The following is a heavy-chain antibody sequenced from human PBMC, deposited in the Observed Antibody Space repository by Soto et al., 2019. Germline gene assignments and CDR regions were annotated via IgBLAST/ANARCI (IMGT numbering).Heavy chain of an antibody. D-gene: IGHD3-22*01. CDR1: GFTFTISA. J-gene: IGHJ3*02. CDR3: AADRTIVVALDAFDI. Sequence: VKVSCKASGFTFTISAMQWVRQARGQRLEWIGWIVVGSGNTNYAQKFQERVTITRDMSTSTAYMELSSLRSEDTAVYYCAADRTIVVALDAFDIWGQGTMVTVSS. V-gene: IGHV1-58*02. CDR2: IVVGSGNT.